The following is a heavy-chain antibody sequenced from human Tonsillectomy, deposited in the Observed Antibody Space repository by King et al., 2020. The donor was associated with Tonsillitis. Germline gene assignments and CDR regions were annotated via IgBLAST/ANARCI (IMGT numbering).Heavy chain of an antibody. CDR2: INTDGSST. D-gene: IGHD6-13*01. CDR1: GFTFRSYW. Sequence: VQLVESGVGLVQPGGTLRLSCAASGFTFRSYWMHWVRQAPGKGLVWVSRINTDGSSTSYADSVKGRFIISRENAKDTVYLQMNSLRAEDTAVYYCVRVEFERLVSDYWGQGTLVTVSS. V-gene: IGHV3-74*01. J-gene: IGHJ4*02. CDR3: VRVEFERLVSDY.